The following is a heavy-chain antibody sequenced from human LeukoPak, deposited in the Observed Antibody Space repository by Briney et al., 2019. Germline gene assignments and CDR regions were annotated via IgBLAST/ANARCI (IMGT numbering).Heavy chain of an antibody. Sequence: SETLSLTCTVSGGSISSSSYYWGWIRQPPGKGLEWIGSIYYSGSTYYNPSLKSRVTVSVDTSKNQFSLKLSSVTAADTAVYYCARDVNYGDYLGYYYYYMDVWGKGTTVTVSS. CDR2: IYYSGST. D-gene: IGHD4-17*01. CDR1: GGSISSSSYY. CDR3: ARDVNYGDYLGYYYYYMDV. V-gene: IGHV4-39*07. J-gene: IGHJ6*03.